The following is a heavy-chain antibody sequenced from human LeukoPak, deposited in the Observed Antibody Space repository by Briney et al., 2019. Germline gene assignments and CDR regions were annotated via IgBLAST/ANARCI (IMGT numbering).Heavy chain of an antibody. CDR3: AKESGYGDYYPYFDY. D-gene: IGHD4-17*01. J-gene: IGHJ4*02. V-gene: IGHV3-53*05. Sequence: PGGSLRLSCAASGFTVSSNYMSWVRQAPGKGLEWVSVIYSGGSSYYADSVKGRFTISRDNSKNTLYLQMNSLRAEDTAVYYCAKESGYGDYYPYFDYWGQGTLVTVSS. CDR2: IYSGGSS. CDR1: GFTVSSNY.